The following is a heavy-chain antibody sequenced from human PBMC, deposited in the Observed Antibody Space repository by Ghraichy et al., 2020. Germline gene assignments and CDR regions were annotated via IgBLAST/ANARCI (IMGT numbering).Heavy chain of an antibody. CDR1: GFTLSKYW. D-gene: IGHD6-19*01. CDR3: ARARIAVAGFDY. J-gene: IGHJ4*02. Sequence: GGSLRLSCAASGFTLSKYWMHWVRQAPGKGLVWVSRINSDGSTTTYADSVKGRFTISRDNVKNTLYLQMNSLRAEDTGLYYCARARIAVAGFDYWGQGTLVSVSS. V-gene: IGHV3-74*01. CDR2: INSDGSTT.